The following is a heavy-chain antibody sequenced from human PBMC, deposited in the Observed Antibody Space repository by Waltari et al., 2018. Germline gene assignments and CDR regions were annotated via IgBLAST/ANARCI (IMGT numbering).Heavy chain of an antibody. J-gene: IGHJ5*02. V-gene: IGHV1-69*04. CDR3: ARDGGRYCSGGSCSAFDP. Sequence: QVQLVQSGAEVKKPGSSVKVSCKASGGTFSSYAISWVRQAPGQGLEWMGGIIPIRGIANYAQKFQGRVTITADESTSTAYMELSSLRSEDTAVYYCARDGGRYCSGGSCSAFDPWGQGTLVTVSS. CDR2: IIPIRGIA. CDR1: GGTFSSYA. D-gene: IGHD2-15*01.